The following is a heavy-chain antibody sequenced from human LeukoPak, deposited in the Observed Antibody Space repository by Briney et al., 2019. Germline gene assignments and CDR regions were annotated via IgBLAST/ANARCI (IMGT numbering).Heavy chain of an antibody. J-gene: IGHJ4*02. D-gene: IGHD2-21*02. CDR2: IFHSGYT. CDR1: GYPISSGYF. V-gene: IGHV4-38-2*02. CDR3: AREVAYCGGDCYSFDY. Sequence: SETLSLTCTVSGYPISSGYFWGWIRQPPGKGLEYIGSIFHSGYTFYDPSLKSRLTLSVDTSKNQFSLKLSSVTAADTAVYYCAREVAYCGGDCYSFDYWGQGTLVTVSS.